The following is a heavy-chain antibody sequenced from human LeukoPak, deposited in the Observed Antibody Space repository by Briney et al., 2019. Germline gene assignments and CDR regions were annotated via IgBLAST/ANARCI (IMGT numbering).Heavy chain of an antibody. V-gene: IGHV4-34*01. CDR2: INHSGST. Sequence: SETLSLTCAVYGGSFSGYYWSWIRQPPGKGLERIGEINHSGSTNYNPSLKSRVTISVDTSKNQFSLKLSSVTAADTAVYYCARTLAPGDWFDPWGQGTLVTVSS. CDR1: GGSFSGYY. J-gene: IGHJ5*02. D-gene: IGHD2-15*01. CDR3: ARTLAPGDWFDP.